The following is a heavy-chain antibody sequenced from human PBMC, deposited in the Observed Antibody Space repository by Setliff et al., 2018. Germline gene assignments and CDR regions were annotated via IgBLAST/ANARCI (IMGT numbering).Heavy chain of an antibody. CDR2: INHSGST. V-gene: IGHV4-34*01. Sequence: SETLSLTCAVYGGSFSGYYWSWIRQPLGKGLEWIGEINHSGSTNYNPSLKSRVTISVDTSKNQFSLKLSSVTAADTAVYYCARSGYYDFWSGFLNDAFDIWGQGTMVTVSS. CDR1: GGSFSGYY. J-gene: IGHJ3*02. CDR3: ARSGYYDFWSGFLNDAFDI. D-gene: IGHD3-3*01.